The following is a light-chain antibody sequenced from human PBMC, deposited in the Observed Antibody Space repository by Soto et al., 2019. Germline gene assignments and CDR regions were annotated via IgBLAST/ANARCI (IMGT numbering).Light chain of an antibody. CDR2: AAS. V-gene: IGKV1-27*01. CDR3: QLYNSAPPLT. Sequence: DIQMTQSPSSLSASVGDRVTITCRASQDIRSYLAWYQQKPGRAPKLLIYAASALQTGVPSRFRGSGSGTEFTLTITSLQPEDFATYYCQLYNSAPPLTVGGGTKLEIK. J-gene: IGKJ4*01. CDR1: QDIRSY.